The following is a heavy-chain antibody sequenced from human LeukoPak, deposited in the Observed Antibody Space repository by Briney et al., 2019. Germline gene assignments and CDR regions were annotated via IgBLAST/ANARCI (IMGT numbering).Heavy chain of an antibody. V-gene: IGHV1-69*01. J-gene: IGHJ5*02. D-gene: IGHD6-19*01. CDR1: GGTFSSYA. CDR2: IIPIFGTA. Sequence: EISCKASGGTFSSYAISWVRQAPGQGLEWMGGIIPIFGTANYAQKFQGRVTITADESTSTAYMELSSLRSEDTAVYYCARDHGSGWYNWFDPWGQGTLVTVSS. CDR3: ARDHGSGWYNWFDP.